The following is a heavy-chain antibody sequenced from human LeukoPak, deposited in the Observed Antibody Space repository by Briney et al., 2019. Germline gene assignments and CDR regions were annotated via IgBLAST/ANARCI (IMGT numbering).Heavy chain of an antibody. Sequence: SETLSLTCTVSGGSISGSNYYWGWIRQPPGKGLEWIGSIYYTGRTNYNPSLKSRVTISIDTSKKQFSLRLSSVTAADAAVYYRARDPGYYYDSRDSNFDYWGQGTPVTVSS. V-gene: IGHV4-39*07. CDR2: IYYTGRT. CDR3: ARDPGYYYDSRDSNFDY. D-gene: IGHD3-22*01. CDR1: GGSISGSNYY. J-gene: IGHJ4*02.